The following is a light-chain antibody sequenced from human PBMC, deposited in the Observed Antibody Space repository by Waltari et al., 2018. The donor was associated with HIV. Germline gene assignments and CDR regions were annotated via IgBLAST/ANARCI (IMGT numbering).Light chain of an antibody. CDR2: DDT. V-gene: IGLV3-21*02. CDR1: NIGYRS. CDR3: QVWASNSAYVV. J-gene: IGLJ2*01. Sequence: YELTQPPSVSVAPGQTATITCGGNNIGYRSVHWYQQKAGQAPVLVFYDDTDRPSGIPERFSGSKSGNTATLTISRVEAGDEADYYCQVWASNSAYVVFGGRTKLTVL.